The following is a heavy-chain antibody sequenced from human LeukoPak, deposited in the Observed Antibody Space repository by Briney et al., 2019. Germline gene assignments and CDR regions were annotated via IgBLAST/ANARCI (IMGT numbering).Heavy chain of an antibody. V-gene: IGHV4-31*03. J-gene: IGHJ3*02. CDR3: ARGSSSGWYEGAFDI. CDR1: GGSISSGGYY. Sequence: PSQTLSLTCTVSGGSISSGGYYWSWIRQHPGKGLEWIGYIYYSGSTYYNPSLKSRVTISVDTSKNQFSLKLSSVTAADTAVYYCARGSSSGWYEGAFDIWGQGTMVTVSS. CDR2: IYYSGST. D-gene: IGHD6-19*01.